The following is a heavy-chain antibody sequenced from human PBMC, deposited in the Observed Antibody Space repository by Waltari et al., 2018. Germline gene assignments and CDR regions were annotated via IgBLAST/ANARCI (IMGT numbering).Heavy chain of an antibody. V-gene: IGHV1-69*13. Sequence: QVQLVQSGAAVKKPGSSVKVSCKASGGTFSSYAIIWVRQAPGQGLEWMGGNIHIFGTANYAQKVQGRVTITADESTSTAYMELSSLRAEDTAGYYCAGGRVAGSYFDYWGQGTLVTVST. CDR3: AGGRVAGSYFDY. CDR2: NIHIFGTA. CDR1: GGTFSSYA. D-gene: IGHD6-19*01. J-gene: IGHJ4*02.